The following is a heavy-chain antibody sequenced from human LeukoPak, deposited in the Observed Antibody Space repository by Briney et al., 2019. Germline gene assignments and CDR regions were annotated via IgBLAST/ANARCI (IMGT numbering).Heavy chain of an antibody. CDR2: INPTGGST. J-gene: IGHJ4*02. V-gene: IGHV1-46*01. CDR3: ARRKGGSYVDY. Sequence: ASVKVSCKASGYTFTPYYIHWVRQAPGQGLEWMGVINPTGGSTTYAQKFQGRVTMTRDTSTSTVYMELSSLISEDTAMYYCARRKGGSYVDYWGQGTLVTVSS. CDR1: GYTFTPYY. D-gene: IGHD3-16*01.